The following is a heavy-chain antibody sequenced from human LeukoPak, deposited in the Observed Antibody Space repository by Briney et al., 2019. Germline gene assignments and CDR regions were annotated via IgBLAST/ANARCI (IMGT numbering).Heavy chain of an antibody. CDR1: VGSISRNNYY. CDR2: IKQTVRT. CDR3: ARLEYYEILTGYYKGFDY. J-gene: IGHJ4*02. D-gene: IGHD3-9*01. Sequence: SLTQSLTYAVSVGSISRNNYYWAWIRQPPAKGLEWIGEIKQTVRTHYIPSRKSRVTISVGTSKTQLSLRLSSVSAADTAVYYCARLEYYEILTGYYKGFDYWGQGTLVTVSS. V-gene: IGHV4-39*07.